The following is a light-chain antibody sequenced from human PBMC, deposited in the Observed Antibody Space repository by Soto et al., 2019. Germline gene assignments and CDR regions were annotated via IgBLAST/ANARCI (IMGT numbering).Light chain of an antibody. J-gene: IGLJ3*02. Sequence: QSALTQPPSASGSPGQSVTISCTGTSSDVGRYNYVSWYQQHPGTAPKLMIYEVSKRPSGVPDRFSGSKSGNTASLTVSGLQAEDEADYYCSSYAGRNNWVFGGGTKLTVL. V-gene: IGLV2-8*01. CDR3: SSYAGRNNWV. CDR1: SSDVGRYNY. CDR2: EVS.